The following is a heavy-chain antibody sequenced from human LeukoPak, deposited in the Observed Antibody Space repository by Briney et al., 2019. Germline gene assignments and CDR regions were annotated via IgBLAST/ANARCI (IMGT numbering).Heavy chain of an antibody. Sequence: ASGKVSCKASGYTFTSYGISWVRQAPGQGLKWTGWISAYNGNTNYAQKLQGRVTMTTDTSTSTAYMELRSLRSDDTAVYYCAATHAIAATQAEYFQHWGQGTLVTVSS. CDR3: AATHAIAATQAEYFQH. CDR1: GYTFTSYG. CDR2: ISAYNGNT. J-gene: IGHJ1*01. D-gene: IGHD6-13*01. V-gene: IGHV1-18*01.